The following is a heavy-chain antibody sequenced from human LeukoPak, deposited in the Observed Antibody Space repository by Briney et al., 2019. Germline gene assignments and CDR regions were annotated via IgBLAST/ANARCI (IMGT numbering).Heavy chain of an antibody. V-gene: IGHV3-53*01. CDR1: GFTVSSNY. J-gene: IGHJ4*02. Sequence: PGGSLRLSCAASGFTVSSNYMSWVRQAPGKGLEWVSVIYSGGGTYYADSVKGRFTISRDNSKNTLYLQMNSLRAEDTAVYYCASRRPGSYPEFDYGGQGTLVTVSS. CDR3: ASRRPGSYPEFDY. D-gene: IGHD3-10*01. CDR2: IYSGGGT.